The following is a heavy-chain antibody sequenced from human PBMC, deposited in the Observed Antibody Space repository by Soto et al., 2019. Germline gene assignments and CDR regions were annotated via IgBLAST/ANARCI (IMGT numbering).Heavy chain of an antibody. CDR2: IYPGDSDT. Sequence: PGESLKISCKGSGYSFTSYWIGGVRQMPGKGLEWMGIIYPGDSDTRYSPSFQGQVTISADKSISTAYLQWSSLKASDTAMYYCATNTMVRGVIHWFDPWGQGTLVTVSS. CDR1: GYSFTSYW. CDR3: ATNTMVRGVIHWFDP. J-gene: IGHJ5*02. D-gene: IGHD3-10*01. V-gene: IGHV5-51*01.